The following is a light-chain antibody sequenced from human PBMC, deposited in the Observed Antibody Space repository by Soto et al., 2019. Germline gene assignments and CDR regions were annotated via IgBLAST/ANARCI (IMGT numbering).Light chain of an antibody. J-gene: IGLJ2*01. V-gene: IGLV3-21*04. CDR2: YDS. CDR1: NIGSKS. CDR3: QVWDSSSDHVV. Sequence: VLTQPPSVSVAPGKTARITCGGNNIGSKSVHWYQQKPGQAPVLVIYYDSVRPSGIPERFSGSNSGNTATLTISRVEAGDEADYYCQVWDSSSDHVVFGGGTKLTVL.